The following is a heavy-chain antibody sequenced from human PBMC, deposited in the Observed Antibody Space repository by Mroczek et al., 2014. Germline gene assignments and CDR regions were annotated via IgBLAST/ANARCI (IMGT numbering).Heavy chain of an antibody. CDR1: GGSISSGSYY. J-gene: IGHJ4*02. V-gene: IGHV4-61*02. CDR2: IYTSGST. Sequence: QVQLQQWGPGLVKPSQTLSLTCTVSGGSISSGSYYWSWIRQPAGKGLEWIGRIYTSGSTNYNPSLKSRVTISVDTSKNQFSLKLSSVTAADTAVYYCARDKATGYSSGWYYFDYWGQGTLVTVSS. CDR3: ARDKATGYSSGWYYFDY. D-gene: IGHD6-19*01.